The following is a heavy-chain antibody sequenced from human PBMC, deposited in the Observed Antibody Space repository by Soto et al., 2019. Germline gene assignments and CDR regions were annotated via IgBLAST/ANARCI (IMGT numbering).Heavy chain of an antibody. Sequence: PGGSLILSCAASAFTFSSHAMSGVRQAPGKGLEWVSGITGNGGSTYYADSVKGRFTISRDNSKNTLYLQMNGLRVEDTAVYYCARYWWLVGYDGLDVSSQGASVAVSS. V-gene: IGHV3-23*01. D-gene: IGHD2-8*02. CDR2: ITGNGGST. CDR1: AFTFSSHA. J-gene: IGHJ6*02. CDR3: ARYWWLVGYDGLDV.